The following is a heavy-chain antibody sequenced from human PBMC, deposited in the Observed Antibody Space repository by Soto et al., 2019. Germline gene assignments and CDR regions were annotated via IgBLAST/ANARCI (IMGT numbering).Heavy chain of an antibody. Sequence: QVQLQESGPGLVKPSQTLSLTCTVSGGSISSGGYYWSWIRQHPGKGLEWIGYIYYSGSTYYNPSPXGXXTISVDTSKHQFSLKRSSVTAAATAVYYWAGSVGPWGQGTLVTVSS. CDR1: GGSISSGGYY. V-gene: IGHV4-31*03. CDR3: AGSVGP. J-gene: IGHJ5*02. CDR2: IYYSGST.